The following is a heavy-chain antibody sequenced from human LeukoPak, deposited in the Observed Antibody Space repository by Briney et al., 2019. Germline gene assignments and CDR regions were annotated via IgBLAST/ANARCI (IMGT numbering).Heavy chain of an antibody. J-gene: IGHJ4*02. CDR1: GGSFSGYY. CDR3: ARGRGIAEVGIRY. CDR2: IIHSGST. Sequence: SETLSLTCAVYGGSFSGYYWSWIRQPPKKGLEWIAEIIHSGSTNYNPSLKSRVTISLDTSKNRFSLNVISVTAADTAVYYCARGRGIAEVGIRYWGQGTLVTVSP. D-gene: IGHD6-13*01. V-gene: IGHV4-34*01.